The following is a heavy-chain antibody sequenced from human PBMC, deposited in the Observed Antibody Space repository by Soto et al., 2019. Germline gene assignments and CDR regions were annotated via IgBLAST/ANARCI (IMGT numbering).Heavy chain of an antibody. CDR3: ARGPITTNPRFDP. D-gene: IGHD3-22*01. Sequence: PSETLSLTCAVYGGSFSGYYWSWIRQPPGKGLEWIGEVNHSGSTNNNPSLKSRVTISVDTSKNQFSLKLSSVTAADTAVYYCARGPITTNPRFDPWGQGTLVTVSS. CDR2: VNHSGST. J-gene: IGHJ5*02. V-gene: IGHV4-34*01. CDR1: GGSFSGYY.